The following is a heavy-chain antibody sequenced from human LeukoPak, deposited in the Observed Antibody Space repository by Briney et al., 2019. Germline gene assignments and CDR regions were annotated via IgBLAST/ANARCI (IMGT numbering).Heavy chain of an antibody. V-gene: IGHV1-69*01. J-gene: IGHJ6*03. Sequence: SVKVSCKASGGTFSSYAISWVRQAPGQGLEWMGGIIPIFGTANYAQKFQGRVTITADESTSTAYMELSSLRSEDTAVYYCARAGGWNYVTEYYYMDVWGKGTTVTVSS. CDR1: GGTFSSYA. CDR2: IIPIFGTA. CDR3: ARAGGWNYVTEYYYMDV. D-gene: IGHD1-7*01.